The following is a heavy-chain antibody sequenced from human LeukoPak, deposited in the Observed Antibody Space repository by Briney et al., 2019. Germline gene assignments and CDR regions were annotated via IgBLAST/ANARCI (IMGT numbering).Heavy chain of an antibody. Sequence: GGSLRLSCAASGFTFSGFWMQWVRQAPGKGLVWVSRINSDGSNTRYADSVKGRFTISRDNARNTLYLQMNSLRVEDTAVYYCARAIALQIDNWGQGTLVTVSS. CDR3: ARAIALQIDN. D-gene: IGHD2-21*01. CDR2: INSDGSNT. CDR1: GFTFSGFW. V-gene: IGHV3-74*01. J-gene: IGHJ4*02.